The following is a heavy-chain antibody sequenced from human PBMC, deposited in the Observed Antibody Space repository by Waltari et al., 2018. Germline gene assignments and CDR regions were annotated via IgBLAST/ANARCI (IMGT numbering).Heavy chain of an antibody. V-gene: IGHV1-46*01. J-gene: IGHJ6*02. CDR2: INPSSGST. CDR1: GYTFTSYY. Sequence: QVQLVQSGAEVKKPGASVKVSCKASGYTFTSYYMPWVRQAPGPGLEWMGIINPSSGSTIYGKKFQGRVTMTRETSTSTVYMELSSLRSEDTAGYYCARDHYDCWSGYLQLDYDYGMDVWGQGTTVTVSS. CDR3: ARDHYDCWSGYLQLDYDYGMDV. D-gene: IGHD3-3*01.